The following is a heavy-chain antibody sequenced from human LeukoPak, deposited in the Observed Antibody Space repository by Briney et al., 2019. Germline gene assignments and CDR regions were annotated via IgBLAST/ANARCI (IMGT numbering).Heavy chain of an antibody. D-gene: IGHD3-22*01. CDR2: ISAYNGNT. J-gene: IGHJ5*02. V-gene: IGHV1-18*01. CDR1: GYTFTSYG. CDR3: ARDYNYYDSSGYYHLTGFDP. Sequence: GASVKVSCKASGYTFTSYGISWVRQAPGQGLEWMGWISAYNGNTNYAQKLQGRVTMTTDTSTSTAYMELRSLRSDDTAVYYCARDYNYYDSSGYYHLTGFDPWGQGTLVTVSS.